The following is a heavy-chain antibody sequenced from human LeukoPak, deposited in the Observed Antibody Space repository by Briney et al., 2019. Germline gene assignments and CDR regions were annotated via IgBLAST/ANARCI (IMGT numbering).Heavy chain of an antibody. CDR3: ASGTDISSGLSYYYYYGMDV. CDR2: INPSGGST. CDR1: GYTFTSYY. Sequence: ASVKVSCKASGYTFTSYYMHWVRQAPGQGLEWMGIINPSGGSTSYAQKFQGRVTMTRDTSTSTVYMELSSLRSEDTAVYYCASGTDISSGLSYYYYYGMDVWGQGTTVTVSS. V-gene: IGHV1-46*01. J-gene: IGHJ6*02. D-gene: IGHD6-19*01.